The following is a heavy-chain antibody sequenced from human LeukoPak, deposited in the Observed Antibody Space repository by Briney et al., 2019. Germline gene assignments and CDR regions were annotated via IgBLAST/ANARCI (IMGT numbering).Heavy chain of an antibody. CDR2: ISWNSGSM. Sequence: GGSLRLSCAASGFTFNDYAMHWVRQAPGKGLEWVAGISWNSGSMGYVDSVKGRFTISRDNAKNSLYLQMNSLRAEDTAVYYCARSYKWESYYYYYYYMDVWGKGTTVTVSS. V-gene: IGHV3-9*01. CDR1: GFTFNDYA. D-gene: IGHD1-26*01. J-gene: IGHJ6*03. CDR3: ARSYKWESYYYYYYYMDV.